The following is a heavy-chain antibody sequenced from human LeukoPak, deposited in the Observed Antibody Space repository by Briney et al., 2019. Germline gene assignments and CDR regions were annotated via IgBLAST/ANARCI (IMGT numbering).Heavy chain of an antibody. CDR3: VLFLRYVDY. V-gene: IGHV3-23*01. CDR2: ISGSGGTT. Sequence: GGSLRLSCAASGFTFSSYTMSWVRQAPGKGLEWVSTISGSGGTTYYTDSVRGRFTISRDNSNNTLFLQMNSLRAEDTAVYYCVLFLRYVDYWGQGTLVTVSS. D-gene: IGHD2-21*01. CDR1: GFTFSSYT. J-gene: IGHJ4*02.